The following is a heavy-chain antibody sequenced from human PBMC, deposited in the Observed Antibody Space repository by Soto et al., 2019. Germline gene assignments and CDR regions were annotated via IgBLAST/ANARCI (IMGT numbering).Heavy chain of an antibody. CDR2: IKSKTDGGTT. Sequence: PGGSLRLSCAASGFTFSNAWMSWVRQAPGKGLEWVGRIKSKTDGGTTDYAAPVKGRFTISRDDSKNTLYLQMNSLKTEDTAVYYCTTRLRPMWLYYYYGMDVWGQGTTVTVSS. V-gene: IGHV3-15*01. CDR3: TTRLRPMWLYYYYGMDV. CDR1: GFTFSNAW. D-gene: IGHD4-17*01. J-gene: IGHJ6*02.